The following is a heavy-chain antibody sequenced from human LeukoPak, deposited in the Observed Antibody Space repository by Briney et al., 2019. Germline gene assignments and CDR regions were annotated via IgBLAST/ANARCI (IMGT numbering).Heavy chain of an antibody. Sequence: GGSLRLSCAASGFTFSSYSMNWVRQAPGKGLEWVSYISSSSSTIYYADSVKGRFTISRDNAKYSLYLQMNSLRDEDTAVYYCARDPTYYDILTGYYPSFDYWGQGTLVTVSS. CDR1: GFTFSSYS. D-gene: IGHD3-9*01. CDR2: ISSSSSTI. V-gene: IGHV3-48*02. J-gene: IGHJ4*02. CDR3: ARDPTYYDILTGYYPSFDY.